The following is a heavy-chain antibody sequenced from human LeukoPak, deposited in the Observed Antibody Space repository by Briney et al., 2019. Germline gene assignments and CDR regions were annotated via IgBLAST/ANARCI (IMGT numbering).Heavy chain of an antibody. J-gene: IGHJ4*02. Sequence: ASVKVSCKASGYTFTSNYIHWVRQAPGQGLEWMGMIYPRDGSTSYAQKFQGRVTVTRDTSTSTVHMELSGLRSEDTAVYYCARDQEGFDYWAREPWSPSPQ. CDR3: ARDQEGFDY. V-gene: IGHV1-46*01. CDR2: IYPRDGST. CDR1: GYTFTSNY.